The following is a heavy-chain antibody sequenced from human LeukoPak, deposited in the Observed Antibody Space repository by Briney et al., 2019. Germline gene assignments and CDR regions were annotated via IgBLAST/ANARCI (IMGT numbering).Heavy chain of an antibody. Sequence: SVKVSCKASGGTFSSYAISWVRQAPGQGLEWMGGIIPIFGTANYAQKFQGRVTITADESTSTAYMELSSLRSDDTAVYYCARDRFNYYGSGSPPDYWGQGTLVTVSS. J-gene: IGHJ4*02. D-gene: IGHD3-10*01. CDR1: GGTFSSYA. CDR3: ARDRFNYYGSGSPPDY. CDR2: IIPIFGTA. V-gene: IGHV1-69*13.